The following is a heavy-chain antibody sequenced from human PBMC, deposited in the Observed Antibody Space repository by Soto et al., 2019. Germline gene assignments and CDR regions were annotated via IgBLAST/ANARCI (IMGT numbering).Heavy chain of an antibody. J-gene: IGHJ6*03. V-gene: IGHV3-9*01. CDR1: GFSFDEYA. D-gene: IGHD2-2*01. Sequence: VQLGESGGGLVQPGGSLRLSCAASGFSFDEYAMHWVRQAPGKGLEWVSGISWNSGTMGYGDSVKGRFTISRDNAKNSLYLQMNSLRAEDTALYYCAKGFCSSTRCLTYSYMDVWGKGTTVTVSS. CDR2: ISWNSGTM. CDR3: AKGFCSSTRCLTYSYMDV.